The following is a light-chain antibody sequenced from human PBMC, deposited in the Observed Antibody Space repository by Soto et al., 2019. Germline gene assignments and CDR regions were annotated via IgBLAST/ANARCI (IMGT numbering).Light chain of an antibody. CDR2: GAS. Sequence: EIVLTQSPGTLSLSPGERATLSCRASQSINSRHLAWYQQKPGQAPRLLIYGASSRATGIRDRFSGGGSGSDVTNSISRPEPEDFALYYCEQFGSSPGFTFGPGTIVDIK. CDR1: QSINSRH. J-gene: IGKJ3*01. V-gene: IGKV3-20*01. CDR3: EQFGSSPGFT.